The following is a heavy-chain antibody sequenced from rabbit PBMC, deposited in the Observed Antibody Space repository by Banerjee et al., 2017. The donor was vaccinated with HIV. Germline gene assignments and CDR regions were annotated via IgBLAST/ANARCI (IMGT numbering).Heavy chain of an antibody. D-gene: IGHD5-1*01. J-gene: IGHJ4*01. CDR2: VYAGSSGST. CDR1: GFTISSSYY. V-gene: IGHV1S40*01. CDR3: ARDRYGSGSVDHDL. Sequence: QSLEESGGDLVKPGASLTLTCKASGFTISSSYYMCWVRQAPGKGLEWIGCVYAGSSGSTAYASWVNGRFTISKTSSTTVTLQMTSLTAADTATYFCARDRYGSGSVDHDLWGPGTLVTVS.